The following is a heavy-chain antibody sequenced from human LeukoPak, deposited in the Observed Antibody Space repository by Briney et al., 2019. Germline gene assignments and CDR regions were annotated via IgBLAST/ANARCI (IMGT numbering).Heavy chain of an antibody. CDR1: GFTFSSYA. V-gene: IGHV3-23*01. Sequence: GGSLRLSCVASGFTFSSYAMHWVRQAPGKGLEWVSAISGSGGRTYYADSVKGRFTISRDNSKNTLYLQMNSLRAEDTAVYYCARDAAGGSYYYDSSGYSFDYWGQGTLVTVSS. CDR2: ISGSGGRT. CDR3: ARDAAGGSYYYDSSGYSFDY. J-gene: IGHJ4*02. D-gene: IGHD3-22*01.